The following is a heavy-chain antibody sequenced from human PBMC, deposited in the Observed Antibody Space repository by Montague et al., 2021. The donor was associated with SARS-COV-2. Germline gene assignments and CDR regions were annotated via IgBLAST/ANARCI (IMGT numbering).Heavy chain of an antibody. Sequence: SLRLSCAASGFTFSSYVMHWVRQATGKGLECVSLINTAGDTYYPGSVKGRFTISRDNAKNSLYLQMNSLRAGDTAVYYCARGDRTGWQTDYWGQGTLVTVSS. D-gene: IGHD6-19*01. CDR1: GFTFSSYV. CDR3: ARGDRTGWQTDY. J-gene: IGHJ4*02. CDR2: INTAGDT. V-gene: IGHV3-13*04.